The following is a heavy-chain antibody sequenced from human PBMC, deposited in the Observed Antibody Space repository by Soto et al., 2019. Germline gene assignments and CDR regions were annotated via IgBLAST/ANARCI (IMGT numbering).Heavy chain of an antibody. CDR2: IIPILGIA. CDR1: GGTFSSYT. D-gene: IGHD3-22*01. Sequence: QVQLVQSGAEVKKPGSSVKVSCKASGGTFSSYTISWVRKSPGQGLEWMGRIIPILGIANYAQKFQGRVTITADKSTSTAYMELSSLRSEDTAVYYCAYDSSGEQPTANDYWGQGTLVTVSS. J-gene: IGHJ4*02. CDR3: AYDSSGEQPTANDY. V-gene: IGHV1-69*02.